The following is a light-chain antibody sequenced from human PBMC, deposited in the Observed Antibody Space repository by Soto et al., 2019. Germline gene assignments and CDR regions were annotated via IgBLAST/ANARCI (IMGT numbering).Light chain of an antibody. CDR1: QSISSY. Sequence: EVVFSQSPDTLSLPPGERATLSRRSSQSISSYLAWYQQKPGQAPRLLIYDASSRATGIPARFSGSGSGTDFTLTISSLEPEDFAVYYCQQLTDWPPQWTFGQGTKVDIK. CDR3: QQLTDWPPQWT. V-gene: IGKV3-11*01. CDR2: DAS. J-gene: IGKJ1*01.